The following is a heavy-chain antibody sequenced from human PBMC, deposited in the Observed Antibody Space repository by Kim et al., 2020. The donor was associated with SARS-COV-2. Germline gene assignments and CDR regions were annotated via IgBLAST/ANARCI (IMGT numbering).Heavy chain of an antibody. V-gene: IGHV3-72*01. CDR3: ARLNHITMLGVGKTDAFDI. Sequence: KGRFTISRDDSKNSLYLQMDSRKTEDTAVYYCARLNHITMLGVGKTDAFDIWGQGTLVTVSS. J-gene: IGHJ3*02. D-gene: IGHD3-3*01.